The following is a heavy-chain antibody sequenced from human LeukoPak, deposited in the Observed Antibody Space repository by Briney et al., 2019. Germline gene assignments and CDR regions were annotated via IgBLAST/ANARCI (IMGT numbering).Heavy chain of an antibody. CDR1: GYTFTSYY. Sequence: ASVKVSCKASGYTFTSYYVHWVRQAPGQGLEWIGIINPSGGSTSYAQKFQGRVTMTRDTSTSTVYMELSSLRSEDTAVYYCARVLDRTYYYDSSGPKDAFDYWGQGTLVTVSS. J-gene: IGHJ4*02. CDR3: ARVLDRTYYYDSSGPKDAFDY. CDR2: INPSGGST. V-gene: IGHV1-46*01. D-gene: IGHD3-22*01.